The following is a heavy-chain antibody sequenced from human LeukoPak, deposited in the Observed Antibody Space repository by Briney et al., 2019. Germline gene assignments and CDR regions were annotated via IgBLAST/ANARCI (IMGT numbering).Heavy chain of an antibody. CDR1: GYTFTSYY. J-gene: IGHJ6*02. Sequence: GASVKVSCKASGYTFTSYYMHWVRQAPGQGLEWMGIINPSGGSTSYAQKFQGRVTMTRDTSTSTVYMELSSLRSKDTAVYYCATTPTTVTQYYYGMDVWGQGTTVTVSS. CDR2: INPSGGST. CDR3: ATTPTTVTQYYYGMDV. V-gene: IGHV1-46*01. D-gene: IGHD4-17*01.